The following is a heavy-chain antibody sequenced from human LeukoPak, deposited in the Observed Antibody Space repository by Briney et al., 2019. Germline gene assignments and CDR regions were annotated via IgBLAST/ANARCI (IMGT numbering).Heavy chain of an antibody. V-gene: IGHV4-59*01. CDR1: GGSISSYY. J-gene: IGHJ4*02. CDR3: ARERRDGYKVYFDY. CDR2: VYDSGST. D-gene: IGHD5-24*01. Sequence: SETLSLTCIVSGGSISSYYWSWIRQPPGKGLEWIGFVYDSGSTNYNPSLKSRVTISVDTSKNQFSLRPSSVTAADTAVYYCARERRDGYKVYFDYWGQGTLVTVSS.